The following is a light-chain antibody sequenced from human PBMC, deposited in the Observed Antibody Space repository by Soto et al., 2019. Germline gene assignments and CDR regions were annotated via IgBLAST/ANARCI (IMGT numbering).Light chain of an antibody. J-gene: IGKJ1*01. CDR3: QQYNKWLTWT. V-gene: IGKV3-15*01. Sequence: EIVMTQSPATLSVSPGERATLSCRASQNINSTLAWYQQKPGQGPRLLIYGAFTRATGVPDRFTGSGSGTEFTLTISSLQSEDFAVYYCQQYNKWLTWTFGQGTKVEIK. CDR2: GAF. CDR1: QNINST.